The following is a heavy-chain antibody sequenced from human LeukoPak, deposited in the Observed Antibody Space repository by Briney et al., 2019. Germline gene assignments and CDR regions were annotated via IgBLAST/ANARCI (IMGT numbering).Heavy chain of an antibody. J-gene: IGHJ3*02. D-gene: IGHD2-2*01. CDR2: INTNTENL. CDR1: GYTFTKFA. Sequence: ASVKVSCKASGYTFTKFAMNWLRQAPGQGLEWMGWINTNTENLTYAQGFTGRLVFSLDTSISTAYLQISRLEAEDTAVYYCARTRYCDSTSCLGGRGAFDMWGQGTMVTVSS. CDR3: ARTRYCDSTSCLGGRGAFDM. V-gene: IGHV7-4-1*02.